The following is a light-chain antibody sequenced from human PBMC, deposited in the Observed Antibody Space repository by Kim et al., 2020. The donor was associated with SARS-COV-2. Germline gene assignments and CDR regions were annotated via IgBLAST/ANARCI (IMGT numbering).Light chain of an antibody. J-gene: IGLJ2*01. Sequence: SSELTQDPAVSVALGQTVRITCQGDSLRLSYATWYQQKPGQAPVLVIYDKNNRPSGIPDRFSGSSSGSTASLTITGAQAEDEADYYCNSRDSSGNHVVFGGGTKVTVL. V-gene: IGLV3-19*01. CDR1: SLRLSY. CDR2: DKN. CDR3: NSRDSSGNHVV.